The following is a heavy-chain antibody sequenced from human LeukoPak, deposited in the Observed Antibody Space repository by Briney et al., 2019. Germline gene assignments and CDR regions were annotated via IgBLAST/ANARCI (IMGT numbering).Heavy chain of an antibody. CDR3: ARGTFDYDFWSGYPRREGYYMDV. V-gene: IGHV1-8*03. D-gene: IGHD3-3*01. Sequence: ASVKVSCKDSGYTFTSYDINWVRQATGQGLEWMGSMNPNSGNTGYAQKFQGRVTITRNTSISTAYMELSSLRSEDTAVYYCARGTFDYDFWSGYPRREGYYMDVWGKGTTVTVSS. J-gene: IGHJ6*03. CDR1: GYTFTSYD. CDR2: MNPNSGNT.